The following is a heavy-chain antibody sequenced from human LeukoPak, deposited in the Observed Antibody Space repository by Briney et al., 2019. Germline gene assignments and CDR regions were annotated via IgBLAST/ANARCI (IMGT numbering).Heavy chain of an antibody. CDR3: AKSNSLYYYDSSGITPLYFDY. D-gene: IGHD3-22*01. J-gene: IGHJ4*02. CDR2: ST. Sequence: STSYAQKFQGRVTMTRDTATSKVYMELSSLRSEDTAVYYCAKSNSLYYYDSSGITPLYFDYWGQGTLVTVSS. V-gene: IGHV1-46*01.